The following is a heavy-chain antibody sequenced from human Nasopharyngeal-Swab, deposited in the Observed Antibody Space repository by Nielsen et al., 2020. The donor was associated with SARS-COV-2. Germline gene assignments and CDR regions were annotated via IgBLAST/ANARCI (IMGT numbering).Heavy chain of an antibody. J-gene: IGHJ6*02. V-gene: IGHV3-21*01. D-gene: IGHD3-22*01. CDR1: GFTFSSYS. Sequence: GGSLRLPCAASGFTFSSYSMNWVRQAPGKGLEWVSSISSSRSYIYYADSVKGRFTISRDNAKNSLYLQMNSLRAEDTAVYYCARAAEYYYDSRALDGMDVWGQGTTVTVSS. CDR2: ISSSRSYI. CDR3: ARAAEYYYDSRALDGMDV.